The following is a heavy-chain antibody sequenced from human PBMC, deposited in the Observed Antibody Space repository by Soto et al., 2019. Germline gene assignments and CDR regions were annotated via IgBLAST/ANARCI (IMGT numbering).Heavy chain of an antibody. CDR2: ISSHNRNT. CDR3: ARDRSNHDY. CDR1: GYTFVNYG. Sequence: QVQLVQSGAEVKKPGASVKVSCKASGYTFVNYGISWVRQAPRQGLEWMGWISSHNRNTNYAQNFQGRVTMTMDTSTSTAYMELRSLTSDDTAMYYCARDRSNHDYWGQGTLVTVSS. J-gene: IGHJ4*02. V-gene: IGHV1-18*04.